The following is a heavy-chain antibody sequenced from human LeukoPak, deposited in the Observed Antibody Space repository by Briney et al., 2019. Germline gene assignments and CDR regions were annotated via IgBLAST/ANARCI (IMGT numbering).Heavy chain of an antibody. Sequence: SGGSLRLSCAASGFTFSSYSMHWVRQAPGKGLEWVSSISHSSSYIYYADSVKGRFTISRDNAKNSLYLQMNSLRAEDTAVYYCARAYRDAFDIWGQETVVTVSS. CDR2: ISHSSSYI. CDR1: GFTFSSYS. J-gene: IGHJ3*02. V-gene: IGHV3-21*01. CDR3: ARAYRDAFDI.